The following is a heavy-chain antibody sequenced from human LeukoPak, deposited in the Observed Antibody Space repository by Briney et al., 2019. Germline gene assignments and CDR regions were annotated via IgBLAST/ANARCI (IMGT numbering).Heavy chain of an antibody. CDR3: AKDRGLVAVADS. CDR1: GFTFRSYW. J-gene: IGHJ4*02. D-gene: IGHD6-19*01. Sequence: GGSLRLSCAASGFTFRSYWMTWVRQSPGKGLEWVANIKQDGSETYHVDSVKGRFTISRDNSKNTLYLQMNSLRAEDTAVYYCAKDRGLVAVADSWGQGTLVTVSS. CDR2: IKQDGSET. V-gene: IGHV3-7*01.